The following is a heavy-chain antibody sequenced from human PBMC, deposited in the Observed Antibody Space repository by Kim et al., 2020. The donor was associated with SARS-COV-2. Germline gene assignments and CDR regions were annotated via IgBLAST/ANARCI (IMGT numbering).Heavy chain of an antibody. V-gene: IGHV3-23*01. J-gene: IGHJ4*02. CDR1: GFTFSNDA. CDR3: AKRIGIGEGGGFGY. D-gene: IGHD1-26*01. Sequence: GGSLRLSCAASGFTFSNDAMSWVRQAPGKGLEWVSSIGGRDDGAFYADSVKGRFSISRDNSKKTLYLQMESMSAEDAGVYYCAKRIGIGEGGGFGYWGRG. CDR2: IGGRDDGA.